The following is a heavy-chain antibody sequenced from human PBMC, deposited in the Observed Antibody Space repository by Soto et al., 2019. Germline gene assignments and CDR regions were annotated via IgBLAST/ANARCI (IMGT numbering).Heavy chain of an antibody. CDR3: AINADV. Sequence: QVQLQESGPGLVKPSETLSLTCTVSGASISGHFWSWIRQPPGQGLEWIAYVFNSGSTYNPSLKSPXTISVDTSKNQLSLELRSVIAADSAIYYCAINADVWGQGTTVTVSS. CDR1: GASISGHF. V-gene: IGHV4-59*08. J-gene: IGHJ6*02. CDR2: VFNSGST.